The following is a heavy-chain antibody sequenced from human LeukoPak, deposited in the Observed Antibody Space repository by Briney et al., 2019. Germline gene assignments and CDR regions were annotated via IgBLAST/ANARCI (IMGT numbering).Heavy chain of an antibody. V-gene: IGHV1-46*01. J-gene: IGHJ5*02. CDR1: GYIFSSYY. CDR2: INPSGGGST. Sequence: GASVKVSCKASGYIFSSYYMHWVRQAPGQGLEWMGIINPSGGGSTSYAQKFQGRVTMTRDTSTSTVYMELSSLRSEDTAVYYCARGMGGYCSRTSCSNNWFDPWGQRTLVTVSS. CDR3: ARGMGGYCSRTSCSNNWFDP. D-gene: IGHD2-2*01.